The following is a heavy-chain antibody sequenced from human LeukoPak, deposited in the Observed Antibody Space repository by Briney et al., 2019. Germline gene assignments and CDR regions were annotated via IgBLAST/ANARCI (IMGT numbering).Heavy chain of an antibody. Sequence: ASVKVSCKACGGTFSSYAISWVRQAPGQGLEWMGRIIPIFGTANYAQKFQGRVTITTDESTSTAYMELSSLRSEDTAVYYCARPLGGYSYGFGYWGQGTLVTVSA. J-gene: IGHJ4*02. V-gene: IGHV1-69*05. CDR3: ARPLGGYSYGFGY. D-gene: IGHD5-18*01. CDR2: IIPIFGTA. CDR1: GGTFSSYA.